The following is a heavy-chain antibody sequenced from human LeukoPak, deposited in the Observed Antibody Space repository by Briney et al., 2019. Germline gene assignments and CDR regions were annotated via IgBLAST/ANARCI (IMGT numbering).Heavy chain of an antibody. J-gene: IGHJ4*02. CDR3: ARISMIVVVSSDQYYFDY. Sequence: SETLSLTCTVSGGSISSYYWSWIRQPAGKGLEWIGYIYYSGSTYYNPSLKSRVTISVDTSKNQFSLKLSSVTAADTAVYYCARISMIVVVSSDQYYFDYWGQGTLVTVSS. D-gene: IGHD3-22*01. V-gene: IGHV4-59*06. CDR1: GGSISSYY. CDR2: IYYSGST.